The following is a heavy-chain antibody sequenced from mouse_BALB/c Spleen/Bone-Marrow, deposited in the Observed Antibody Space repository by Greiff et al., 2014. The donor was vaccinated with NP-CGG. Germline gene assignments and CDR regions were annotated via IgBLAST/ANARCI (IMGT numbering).Heavy chain of an antibody. V-gene: IGHV2-9*02. CDR2: IWAGGST. J-gene: IGHJ3*01. D-gene: IGHD2-4*01. CDR3: ARDEDYGEGAWFAY. CDR1: GFSLTSYG. Sequence: QVQLKESGPGLVAPSQTLSITCTVSGFSLTSYGVHWVRQPPGKGLEWLGVIWAGGSTNYNSALMSRLSNSKDNSKSQVFLKMNSLQTDDTAMYYCARDEDYGEGAWFAYWGQGTLVTVSA.